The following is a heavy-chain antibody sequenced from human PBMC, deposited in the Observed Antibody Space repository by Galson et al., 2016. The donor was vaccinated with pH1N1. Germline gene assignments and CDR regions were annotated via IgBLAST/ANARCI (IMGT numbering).Heavy chain of an antibody. D-gene: IGHD4-23*01. CDR3: ARSPSTVVAPGEPFDI. Sequence: SVKVSCKASGYTFTELSMNWVRQAPGKGLEWMGGFNTETGESMYAQKFQGRVTISADKSTSPAYMALSHRSSEDTAVYYCARSPSTVVAPGEPFDIWGHGTMVTVSS. CDR2: FNTETGES. J-gene: IGHJ3*02. V-gene: IGHV1-24*01. CDR1: GYTFTELS.